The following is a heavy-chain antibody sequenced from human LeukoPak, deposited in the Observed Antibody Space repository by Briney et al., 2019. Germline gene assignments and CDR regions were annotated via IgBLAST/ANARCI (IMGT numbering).Heavy chain of an antibody. CDR2: INWNGGST. V-gene: IGHV3-20*04. J-gene: IGHJ4*02. CDR1: GFTFDDYG. D-gene: IGHD1-26*01. Sequence: PGGSLRLSCAASGFTFDDYGMSWVRQAPGKGLEWVSGINWNGGSTGYADSVKGRFTISRDNAKNTPFLQVDSLRAEDSAIYYCARRKVGGTGDYWGQGTQVTVSS. CDR3: ARRKVGGTGDY.